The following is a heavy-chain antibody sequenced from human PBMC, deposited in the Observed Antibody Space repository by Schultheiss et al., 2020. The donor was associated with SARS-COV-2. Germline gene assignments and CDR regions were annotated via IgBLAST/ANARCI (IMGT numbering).Heavy chain of an antibody. D-gene: IGHD4-17*01. V-gene: IGHV3-30*04. Sequence: GGSLRLSCAASRFTFSSFAMHWVRQAPGKGLEWVAVISYDGSNKYYAGSVKGRFTISRDNAKNSLYLQMNSLRAEDTAVYYCARLVDYAHFDYWGQGTLVTVSS. J-gene: IGHJ4*02. CDR3: ARLVDYAHFDY. CDR1: RFTFSSFA. CDR2: ISYDGSNK.